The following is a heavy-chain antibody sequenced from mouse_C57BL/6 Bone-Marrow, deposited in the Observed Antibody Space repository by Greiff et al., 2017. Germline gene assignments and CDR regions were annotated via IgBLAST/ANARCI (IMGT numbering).Heavy chain of an antibody. V-gene: IGHV6-3*01. CDR1: GFTFSNYW. D-gene: IGHD1-1*01. CDR3: TRITGAY. CDR2: IRLKSDNYAT. Sequence: EVKVEESGGGLVQPGGSMKLSCVASGFTFSNYWMNWVRQSPEKGLEWVAQIRLKSDNYATHYAESVKGRFTISRDDSKSSVYLQMNNLRAEDAGIYYCTRITGAYWGQGTLVTVSA. J-gene: IGHJ3*01.